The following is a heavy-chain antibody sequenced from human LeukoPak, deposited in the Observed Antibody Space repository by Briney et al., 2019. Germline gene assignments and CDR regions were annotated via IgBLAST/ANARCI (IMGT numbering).Heavy chain of an antibody. Sequence: EASVKVSCKASGGTFSSYAISWVRQAPGQGLEWMGGIIPIFGTANYAQKFQGRVTITADESTSTAYLELSSLRSEDTAVYYCARDGEGDSSGHYYRFDYWGQGTLVTVSS. CDR3: ARDGEGDSSGHYYRFDY. D-gene: IGHD3-22*01. CDR1: GGTFSSYA. V-gene: IGHV1-69*13. CDR2: IIPIFGTA. J-gene: IGHJ4*02.